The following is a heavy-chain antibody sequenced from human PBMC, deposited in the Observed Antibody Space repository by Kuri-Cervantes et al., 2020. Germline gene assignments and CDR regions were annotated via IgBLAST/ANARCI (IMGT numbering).Heavy chain of an antibody. CDR2: INPSGGST. CDR3: ARDRDYYYYGMDV. CDR1: GYTFTSYY. Sequence: VKVSCKASGYTFTSYYMHWVRQAPGQGLEWMGIINPSGGSTSYAQKFQGRVTMTRDTSTSTVYMELSRLRPDDTAVYYCARDRDYYYYGMDVWGQGTTVTVSS. V-gene: IGHV1-46*01. J-gene: IGHJ6*02. D-gene: IGHD3-10*01.